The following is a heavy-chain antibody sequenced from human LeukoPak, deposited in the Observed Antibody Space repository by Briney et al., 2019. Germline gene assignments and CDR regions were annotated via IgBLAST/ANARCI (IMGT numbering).Heavy chain of an antibody. Sequence: GGSLRLSCAASGFTFSDYALGWVRQAPGRGLEWVATLSGSGAGTYYSDSVQGRFTISRDNSKNTLYLQMNSLRAEDTAVYYCAKDTYYDSSGYYPGAFDIWGQGTMVTVSS. J-gene: IGHJ3*02. CDR2: LSGSGAGT. D-gene: IGHD3-22*01. V-gene: IGHV3-23*01. CDR1: GFTFSDYA. CDR3: AKDTYYDSSGYYPGAFDI.